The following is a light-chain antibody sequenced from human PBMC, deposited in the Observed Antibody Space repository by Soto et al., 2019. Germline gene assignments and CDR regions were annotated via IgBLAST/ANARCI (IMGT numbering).Light chain of an antibody. J-gene: IGKJ5*01. CDR2: GAS. CDR1: QSVSSSY. Sequence: EIVLPESPATLSLSPGDLASLSCKASQSVSSSYLAWYQQKPGQPPRLLIYGASSRATGIPDRFSGSGSGTDFTLTISRLEPEDFAVFYCQHYDSLPITLGQGTRLEIK. CDR3: QHYDSLPIT. V-gene: IGKV3-20*01.